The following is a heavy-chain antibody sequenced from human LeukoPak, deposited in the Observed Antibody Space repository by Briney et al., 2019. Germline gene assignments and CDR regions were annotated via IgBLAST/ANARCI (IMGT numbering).Heavy chain of an antibody. CDR3: ARDLWENSKGRKRGWDY. CDR1: GGTFSSYA. V-gene: IGHV1-69*13. CDR2: IIPIFGTA. D-gene: IGHD4-11*01. Sequence: GASVKVSCKASGGTFSSYAISWVRQAPGQGLEWMGGIIPIFGTANYAQKFQGRVMITADESTSTAYMELSSLRSEDTAVYYCARDLWENSKGRKRGWDYWGQGTLVTVSS. J-gene: IGHJ4*02.